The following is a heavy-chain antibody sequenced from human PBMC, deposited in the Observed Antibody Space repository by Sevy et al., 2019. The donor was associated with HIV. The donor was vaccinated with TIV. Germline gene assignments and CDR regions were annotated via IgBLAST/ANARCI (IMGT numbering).Heavy chain of an antibody. D-gene: IGHD2-2*01. CDR3: AKTINSGGGAVPAANYYYYGMDV. Sequence: GGSLRLSCAASEFIFSDYAMNWVRQTPGKGLEWVSSINGKGRSTHYADSVEGRFTISRDNSKNTLYLQMNSLRAEVTAVYYCAKTINSGGGAVPAANYYYYGMDVWGQGTTVTVSS. V-gene: IGHV3-23*01. J-gene: IGHJ6*02. CDR1: EFIFSDYA. CDR2: INGKGRST.